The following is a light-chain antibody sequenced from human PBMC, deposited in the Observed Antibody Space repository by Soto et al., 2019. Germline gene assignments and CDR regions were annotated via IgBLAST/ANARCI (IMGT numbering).Light chain of an antibody. CDR1: QSIRSNY. V-gene: IGKV3-20*01. J-gene: IGKJ1*01. CDR2: GAF. Sequence: EIVLTQSPGTLSLSPGERATLSCRASQSIRSNYLAWYQQKPGQAPRFLIYGAFSRATGIPDRFSGSGSGTEFTLTISSLQSEDFAVYYCQQYNNWPPWTFGQGTKVDI. CDR3: QQYNNWPPWT.